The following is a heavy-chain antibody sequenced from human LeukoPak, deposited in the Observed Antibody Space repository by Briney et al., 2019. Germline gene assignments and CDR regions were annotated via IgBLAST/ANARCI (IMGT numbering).Heavy chain of an antibody. Sequence: PGGSLRLSCAASGFIFNKHAMSWVRQAPGKGLEWVSAISGSGGSTYYADSVKGRFTISRDNSKNTLYLQMNSLRAEDTAVYYCAKFLTYSNSLDQGTLVTVSS. CDR2: ISGSGGST. D-gene: IGHD4-11*01. J-gene: IGHJ4*02. V-gene: IGHV3-23*01. CDR1: GFIFNKHA. CDR3: AKFLTYSNS.